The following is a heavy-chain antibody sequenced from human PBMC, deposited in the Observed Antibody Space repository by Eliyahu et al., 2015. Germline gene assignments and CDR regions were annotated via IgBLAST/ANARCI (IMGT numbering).Heavy chain of an antibody. D-gene: IGHD1-26*01. Sequence: EVQLLESGGGLVQPGGSLRLSCAAXGFTXGSYAMSWVRQAPGKGLEWVSAISGSGGSTYYADSVKGRFTISRDNSKNTLYLQMNSLRAEDTAVYYCAKGFSGSYYTLDYWGQGTLVTVSS. CDR2: ISGSGGST. V-gene: IGHV3-23*01. CDR3: AKGFSGSYYTLDY. J-gene: IGHJ4*02. CDR1: GFTXGSYA.